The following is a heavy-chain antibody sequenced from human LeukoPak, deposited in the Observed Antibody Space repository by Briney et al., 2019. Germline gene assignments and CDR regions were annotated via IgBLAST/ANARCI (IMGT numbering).Heavy chain of an antibody. Sequence: ASVKVSCKASGYTFTGYYMHWVRQAPGQGLEWMGWINPNSGGTNYAQKFQGRVTMTRDTSISTAYMELSRLRSDDTAVYYCAISDFWSGYYYFDYWGQGTLVTASS. CDR2: INPNSGGT. J-gene: IGHJ4*02. V-gene: IGHV1-2*02. CDR1: GYTFTGYY. CDR3: AISDFWSGYYYFDY. D-gene: IGHD3-3*01.